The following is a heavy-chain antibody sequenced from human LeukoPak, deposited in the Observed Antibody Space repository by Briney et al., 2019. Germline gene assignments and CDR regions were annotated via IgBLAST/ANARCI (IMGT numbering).Heavy chain of an antibody. CDR2: ISSSSSTI. Sequence: GGSLRLSCAASGFTFSSYSMNWVRQAPGKGLEWVSYISSSSSTIYYADSVKGRFTISRDNAKNSLYPQMNSLRAEDTAVYYCASSVGSGSFDYWGQGTLVTVSS. CDR3: ASSVGSGSFDY. D-gene: IGHD1-26*01. V-gene: IGHV3-48*01. J-gene: IGHJ4*02. CDR1: GFTFSSYS.